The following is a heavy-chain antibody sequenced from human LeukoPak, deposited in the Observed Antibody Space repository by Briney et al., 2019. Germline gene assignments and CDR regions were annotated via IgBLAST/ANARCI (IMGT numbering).Heavy chain of an antibody. V-gene: IGHV4-31*03. CDR2: IYYSGST. D-gene: IGHD2-15*01. CDR3: ARDGYCSGGSCYPDAFDI. Sequence: SETLSLTCTASGGSISSGGYYWSWIRQHPGKGLEWIGYIYYSGSTYYNPSLKSRVTISVDTSKNQFSLKLSSVTAADTAVYYCARDGYCSGGSCYPDAFDIWGQGTMVTVSS. J-gene: IGHJ3*02. CDR1: GGSISSGGYY.